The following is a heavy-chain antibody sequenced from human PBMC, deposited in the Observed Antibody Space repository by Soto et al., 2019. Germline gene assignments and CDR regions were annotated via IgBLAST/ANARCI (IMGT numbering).Heavy chain of an antibody. J-gene: IGHJ3*02. CDR2: IYPGDSDT. Sequence: PGVSLRISCECSGYSFTSYWIGWVSPMPGKGLEWMGIIYPGDSDTRYSPSFQGQVTISADKSISTAYLQWSSLKASDTAMYYCARQVPPHYDSSGYYYSHDAFDIWGQGTMVTVSS. V-gene: IGHV5-51*01. CDR3: ARQVPPHYDSSGYYYSHDAFDI. D-gene: IGHD3-22*01. CDR1: GYSFTSYW.